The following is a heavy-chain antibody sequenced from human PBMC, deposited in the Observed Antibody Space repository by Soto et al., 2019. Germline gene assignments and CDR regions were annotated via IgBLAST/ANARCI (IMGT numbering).Heavy chain of an antibody. J-gene: IGHJ4*02. D-gene: IGHD5-12*01. CDR3: DCSSGYVPGGY. CDR1: GYPISSGYY. CDR2: IHHSGST. V-gene: IGHV4-38-2*02. Sequence: SETLSLISTVAGYPISSGYYWCCSRQPPGKGLEWIGIIHHSGSTYYNPSLMSRITISVDTSKNQFSLKMPSVTAEDTAVYYCDCSSGYVPGGYCGQGILVTAPS.